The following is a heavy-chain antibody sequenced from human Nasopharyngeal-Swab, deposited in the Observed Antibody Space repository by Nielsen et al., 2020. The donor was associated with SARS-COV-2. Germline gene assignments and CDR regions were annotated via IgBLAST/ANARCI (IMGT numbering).Heavy chain of an antibody. CDR2: INIKADGGTT. CDR3: TTLDDNSGYFGQ. CDR1: GFTFSHAW. Sequence: SCAASGFTFSHAWMTWVRRAPGKGLEWVGRINIKADGGTTDYAAPVKGRFIISRDDSKNTLYLQMNSLKTEDTAVYYCTTLDDNSGYFGQWGQGTLVTVSS. D-gene: IGHD3-22*01. J-gene: IGHJ4*02. V-gene: IGHV3-15*01.